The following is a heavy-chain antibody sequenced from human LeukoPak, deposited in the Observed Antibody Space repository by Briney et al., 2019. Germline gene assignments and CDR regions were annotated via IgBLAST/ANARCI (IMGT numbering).Heavy chain of an antibody. D-gene: IGHD5-12*01. V-gene: IGHV1-69*05. CDR3: ARGLNSGYDRFEY. Sequence: ASVKVSCTASGGTFSSYAISWVRQAPGQGLEWMGGIIPIFGTANYAQKFQGRVTITTDESTSTAYMELSSLRSEDTAVYYCARGLNSGYDRFEYWGQGTLVTVSS. CDR1: GGTFSSYA. J-gene: IGHJ4*02. CDR2: IIPIFGTA.